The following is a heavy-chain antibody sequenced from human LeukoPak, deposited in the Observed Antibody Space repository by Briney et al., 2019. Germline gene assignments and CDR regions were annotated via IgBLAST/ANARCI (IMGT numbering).Heavy chain of an antibody. Sequence: SETLSLTCTVSGGYISSYYWSWIRQPAGRGLEWIGRISSSGSTNYNPSLKSRVTISVDTSKNQFSLKLTSVTAADTAVYYCAGYLYGDSRFDPWGQGTLVTVSS. D-gene: IGHD4-17*01. J-gene: IGHJ5*02. CDR3: AGYLYGDSRFDP. CDR2: ISSSGST. V-gene: IGHV4-4*07. CDR1: GGYISSYY.